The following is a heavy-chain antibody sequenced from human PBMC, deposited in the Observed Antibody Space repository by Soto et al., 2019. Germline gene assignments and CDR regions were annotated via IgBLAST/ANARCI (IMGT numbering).Heavy chain of an antibody. CDR1: GVTFSVTW. J-gene: IGHJ4*02. V-gene: IGHV3-7*04. Sequence: EVQLVESGGDLVQPGGSLRLSCAASGVTFSVTWMTWVRQAPGKGLEWVATIKGDGSEKHYVDSVKGRFTISRDNAKNSVYLQMNSLRVDDTAVYYCGRGDGCLTNSWGQGTLVTVSS. D-gene: IGHD2-15*01. CDR2: IKGDGSEK. CDR3: GRGDGCLTNS.